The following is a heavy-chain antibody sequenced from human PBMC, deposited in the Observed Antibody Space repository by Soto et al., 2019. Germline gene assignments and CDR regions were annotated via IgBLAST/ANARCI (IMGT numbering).Heavy chain of an antibody. CDR2: IIPIFGTT. V-gene: IGHV1-69*01. CDR3: ARGGDANYYTAGSPPNY. CDR1: GGTSSSYT. Sequence: QVQLVQSGAEVKKPGSSVKVSCKASGGTSSSYTISWVRQAPGQGLEWVGGIIPIFGTTTYAQKFLDRVTIPADESTSTAYMELSSLGSEDTAVYYCARGGDANYYTAGSPPNYWGQGTLVTVSS. J-gene: IGHJ4*02. D-gene: IGHD3-10*01.